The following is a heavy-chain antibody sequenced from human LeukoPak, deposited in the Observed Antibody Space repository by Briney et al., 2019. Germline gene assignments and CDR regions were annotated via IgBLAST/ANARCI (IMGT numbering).Heavy chain of an antibody. CDR3: ARFAEYYYDSSGYPYGVDYFDY. Sequence: SETLSLTCAVYGGSFSGYYWSWIRQPPGKGLEWIGEINHSGSTNYNPSLKSRVTISVDTSKNQFSLKLSSVTAADTAVYYCARFAEYYYDSSGYPYGVDYFDYWGQGTLVTVSS. V-gene: IGHV4-34*01. J-gene: IGHJ4*02. CDR1: GGSFSGYY. D-gene: IGHD3-22*01. CDR2: INHSGST.